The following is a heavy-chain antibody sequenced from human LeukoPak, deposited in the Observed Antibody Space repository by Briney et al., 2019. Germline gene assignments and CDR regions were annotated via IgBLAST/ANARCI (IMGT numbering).Heavy chain of an antibody. CDR3: ARAGYSGSYYFDY. CDR2: IYYSGST. J-gene: IGHJ4*02. V-gene: IGHV4-39*01. CDR1: GGSISSSSYY. D-gene: IGHD1-26*01. Sequence: PSETLSLTCTVSGGSISSSSYYWGWIRQPPGKGLEWIGSIYYSGSTYYNPSLKSRVTISVDTSKNQFSLKLGSVTAADTAVYYCARAGYSGSYYFDYWGQGTLVTVSS.